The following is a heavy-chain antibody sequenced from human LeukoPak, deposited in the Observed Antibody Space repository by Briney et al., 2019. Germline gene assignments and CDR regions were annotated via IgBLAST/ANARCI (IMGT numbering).Heavy chain of an antibody. CDR3: ARDHPEEYSSSSPLYYYGMDV. CDR2: INHSGST. CDR1: GGSFSGYY. J-gene: IGHJ6*02. Sequence: SETLSLTCAVYGGSFSGYYWSWIRQPPGKGLEWIGEINHSGSTNYNPSLKSRVTISVDTSKNQFSLKLSSVTAADTAVYYCARDHPEEYSSSSPLYYYGMDVWGQGTTVTVSS. V-gene: IGHV4-34*01. D-gene: IGHD6-6*01.